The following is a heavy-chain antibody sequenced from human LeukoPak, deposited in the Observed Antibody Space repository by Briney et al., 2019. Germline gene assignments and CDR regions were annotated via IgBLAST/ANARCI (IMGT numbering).Heavy chain of an antibody. Sequence: SETLSLTCAVSGASVRSANYWTWIRQPPGKGVEWIAHIYIGVNTNYNPSLKSRVTISVDTSKNQFSLRLNSVTAADTAVYYCARSRAFNSGAFDPWGQGSLVTVSS. CDR3: ARSRAFNSGAFDP. CDR1: GASVRSANY. J-gene: IGHJ5*02. V-gene: IGHV4-61*01. D-gene: IGHD1-26*01. CDR2: IYIGVNT.